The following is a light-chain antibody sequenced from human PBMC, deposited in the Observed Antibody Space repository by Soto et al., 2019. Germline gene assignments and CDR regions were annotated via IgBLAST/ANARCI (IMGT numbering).Light chain of an antibody. Sequence: EIVLTQSPATLSLSLGERITISCRASQTVSTSLAWYQHRPGQAPRLLIYDASSRETGIPARFSGSGSGTDFTLTISSLESDDFAVYYCQQRATWRALTFGGGTKVEIK. CDR3: QQRATWRALT. CDR1: QTVSTS. V-gene: IGKV3-11*01. CDR2: DAS. J-gene: IGKJ4*01.